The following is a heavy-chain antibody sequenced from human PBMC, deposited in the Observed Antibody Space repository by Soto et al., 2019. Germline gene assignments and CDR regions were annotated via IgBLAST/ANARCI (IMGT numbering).Heavy chain of an antibody. J-gene: IGHJ5*02. Sequence: ASVKVSCKASGYTFTALYMNWVRQAPGQGLEWMGWVDPNTGLTKLAQKFQGRVTMTRDTSISTAYMELTRLTSDDTAVYYCTTLRLDPWGQGTLVTVSS. CDR1: GYTFTALY. CDR3: TTLRLDP. V-gene: IGHV1-2*02. CDR2: VDPNTGLT. D-gene: IGHD2-21*02.